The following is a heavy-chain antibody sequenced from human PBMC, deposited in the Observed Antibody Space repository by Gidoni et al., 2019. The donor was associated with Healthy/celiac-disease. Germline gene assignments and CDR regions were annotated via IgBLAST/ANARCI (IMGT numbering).Heavy chain of an antibody. Sequence: QVQLMESGGGLVTPGGSLRLSCAASGFTFSDYYLSWIRQAPGKGLEWVSYISSSGSTIYYADSVKGRFTISRDNAKNSLYLQMNSLRAEDTAVYYCARDHAGVAAAGPRAGSFIDYWGQGTLVTVSS. V-gene: IGHV3-11*01. CDR2: ISSSGSTI. CDR3: ARDHAGVAAAGPRAGSFIDY. J-gene: IGHJ4*02. CDR1: GFTFSDYY. D-gene: IGHD6-13*01.